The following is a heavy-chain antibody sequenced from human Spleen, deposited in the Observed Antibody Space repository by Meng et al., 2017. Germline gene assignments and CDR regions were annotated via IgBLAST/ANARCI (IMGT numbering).Heavy chain of an antibody. J-gene: IGHJ1*01. V-gene: IGHV4-34*01. D-gene: IGHD1-26*01. CDR1: GGSFSGYY. CDR2: INHNGST. Sequence: QVKLQQWGAGLLKPSETLSLTCAVYGGSFSGYYWSWIRQPPGKGLEWIGEINHNGSTNYTPSLKSRVTISVDTSKNQFSLKLSSVTAADTAVYYCARGSGGSYFAYFQHWGQGTLVTVSS. CDR3: ARGSGGSYFAYFQH.